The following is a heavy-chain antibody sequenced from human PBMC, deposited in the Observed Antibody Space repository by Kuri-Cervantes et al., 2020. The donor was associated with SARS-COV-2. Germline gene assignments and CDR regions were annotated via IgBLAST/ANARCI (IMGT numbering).Heavy chain of an antibody. D-gene: IGHD2-15*01. Sequence: GESLKISCAASGFTLSSYAMHWVRQAPGKGLEWVAVISYDGSNKYYADSVKGRFTISRDNSKNTLYLQMNSLRAEDTAVYYCARSLSAYSYYYYYMDVWGKGTTVTVSS. CDR1: GFTLSSYA. CDR2: ISYDGSNK. V-gene: IGHV3-30*14. J-gene: IGHJ6*03. CDR3: ARSLSAYSYYYYYMDV.